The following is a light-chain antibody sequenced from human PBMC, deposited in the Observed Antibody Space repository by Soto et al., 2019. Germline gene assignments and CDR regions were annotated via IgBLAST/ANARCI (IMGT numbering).Light chain of an antibody. CDR1: QSISSW. CDR2: AAS. CDR3: QQSYSNSWT. V-gene: IGKV1-39*01. J-gene: IGKJ1*01. Sequence: DIEITQSPSTLSASVGDRVTITCRASQSISSWLAWYQQKQGKAPKLLIYAASSLPSGVPSRFSGSGSGTDFTLTISSLQPEDFATYYCQQSYSNSWTFGQGTKVDIK.